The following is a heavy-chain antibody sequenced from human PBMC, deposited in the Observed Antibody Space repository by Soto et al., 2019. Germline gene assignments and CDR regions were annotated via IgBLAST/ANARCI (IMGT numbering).Heavy chain of an antibody. CDR2: INPSGGST. Sequence: QVQLVQSGAEVKKPGASVKVSCKASGFTFTSYFMHWVRQAPGQGLEWMGIINPSGGSTNYAQKFAGRVTMARDTSTSTVYMELSSLRSADTAVYYCARVYCSGGSCYSIDYWGQGTLVTVSS. V-gene: IGHV1-46*03. CDR3: ARVYCSGGSCYSIDY. CDR1: GFTFTSYF. J-gene: IGHJ4*02. D-gene: IGHD2-15*01.